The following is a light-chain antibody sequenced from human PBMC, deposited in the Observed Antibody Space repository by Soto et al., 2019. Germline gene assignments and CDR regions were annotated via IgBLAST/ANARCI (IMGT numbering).Light chain of an antibody. CDR2: DNN. CDR1: SSIIGNNY. V-gene: IGLV1-51*01. J-gene: IGLJ1*01. CDR3: GTWDSSLSAYV. Sequence: QSALTQPPSVSAAPGQKVTISCSGSSSIIGNNYVSWYQQLPGTAPKLLIYDNNKRPSGIPDRFSGSKSGTSATLGITGLQTGDEADYYCGTWDSSLSAYVFGTGTKVTVL.